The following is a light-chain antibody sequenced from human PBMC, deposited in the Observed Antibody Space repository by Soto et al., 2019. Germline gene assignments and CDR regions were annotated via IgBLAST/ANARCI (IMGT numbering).Light chain of an antibody. CDR1: QSMSTW. V-gene: IGKV1-5*01. Sequence: DIQMTQSPSTLSASVGDRVTITCRASQSMSTWMAWYQQKPGKAPKLLIYNASTLKNGVPSRFSGSASGTKFTRTISRLQPDDFEAYYCQHYNYIFGQGTKLEI. CDR3: QHYNYI. CDR2: NAS. J-gene: IGKJ2*01.